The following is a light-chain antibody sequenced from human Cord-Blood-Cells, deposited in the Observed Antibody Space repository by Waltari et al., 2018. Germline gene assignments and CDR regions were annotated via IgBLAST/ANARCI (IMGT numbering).Light chain of an antibody. CDR3: QQYYRTPYT. Sequence: DIVMTQSPDSLAVSVGERANIHCKYSQSVLYSSNNKNYLAWCQQKPGQTPKLLMYWTATRESGVPDRFSGSGSGTDFTLTVSNQQAEDVAVYYCQQYYRTPYTCGQETKLEIK. J-gene: IGKJ2*01. CDR1: QSVLYSSNNKNY. V-gene: IGKV4-1*01. CDR2: WTA.